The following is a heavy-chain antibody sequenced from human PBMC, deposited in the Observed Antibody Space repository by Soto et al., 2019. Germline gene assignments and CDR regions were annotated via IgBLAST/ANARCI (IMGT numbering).Heavy chain of an antibody. CDR2: ITPFNGNT. CDR1: GYTFTYRY. V-gene: IGHV1-45*02. D-gene: IGHD3-22*01. CDR3: ARLANYDSSGSHAFDI. Sequence: SVKVSCKASGYTFTYRYLHWVRQAPGQALEWMGWITPFNGNTNYAQKFQDRVTITRDRSMSTAYMELSSLRSEDTAMYYCARLANYDSSGSHAFDIWGQGTMVTVSS. J-gene: IGHJ3*02.